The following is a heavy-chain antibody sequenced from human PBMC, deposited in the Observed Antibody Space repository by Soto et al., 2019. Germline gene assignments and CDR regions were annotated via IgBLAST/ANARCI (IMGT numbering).Heavy chain of an antibody. J-gene: IGHJ3*02. Sequence: HPGGSLRLSCTASGFTFGDYAMSWFRQAPGKGLEWVGFIRSKAYGGTTEYAASVKGRFTISRDDSKSIAYLQMNSLKTEDTAVYYCTREFPGYCSSTSCYLTLFDIWGQGTMVTVSS. V-gene: IGHV3-49*03. CDR1: GFTFGDYA. CDR2: IRSKAYGGTT. CDR3: TREFPGYCSSTSCYLTLFDI. D-gene: IGHD2-2*01.